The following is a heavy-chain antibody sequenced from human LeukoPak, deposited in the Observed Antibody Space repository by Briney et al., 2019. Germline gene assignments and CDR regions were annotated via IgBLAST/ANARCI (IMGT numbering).Heavy chain of an antibody. J-gene: IGHJ4*02. CDR1: GYTLTELS. CDR3: ATHEYYDSSGYDY. V-gene: IGHV1-24*01. CDR2: FDPEDGET. D-gene: IGHD3-22*01. Sequence: ASVKVSCKVSGYTLTELSMHWVRQAPGKGLEWMGGFDPEDGETIYAQKFQGRVTMTEGTSTDTAYMELSSLRSEDTAVYYCATHEYYDSSGYDYWGQGTLVTVSS.